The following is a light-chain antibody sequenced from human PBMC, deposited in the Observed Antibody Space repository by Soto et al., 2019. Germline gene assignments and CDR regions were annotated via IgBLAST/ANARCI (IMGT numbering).Light chain of an antibody. CDR2: DAS. V-gene: IGKV1-33*01. CDR1: QDITNY. CDR3: QQYDNFPLT. J-gene: IGKJ4*01. Sequence: DIQMTQSPSSLSASVGERVTFTCQASQDITNYLNWYQHKPGKAPELLIYDASNLETGVPSRFSGSGSGTDFTFTISSLQPEDFATYYCQQYDNFPLTFGGGTKVDIK.